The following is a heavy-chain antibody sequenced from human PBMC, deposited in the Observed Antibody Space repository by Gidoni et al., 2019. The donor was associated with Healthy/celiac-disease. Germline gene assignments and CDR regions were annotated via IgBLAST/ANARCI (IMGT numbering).Heavy chain of an antibody. V-gene: IGHV4-61*01. J-gene: IGHJ3*02. CDR2: IHYSGST. CDR3: ASSKILGSRDAFDI. Sequence: VQLQESGPGLVKPSETLSPTCTVSGGSVRSRSYYWSWIRQPPGKGLEWIGYIHYSGSTNYNPALKSRGTMSVDTTKNQNTLKLGSETAADTAVYYCASSKILGSRDAFDIWGQGTMVTVSS. CDR1: GGSVRSRSYY. D-gene: IGHD7-27*01.